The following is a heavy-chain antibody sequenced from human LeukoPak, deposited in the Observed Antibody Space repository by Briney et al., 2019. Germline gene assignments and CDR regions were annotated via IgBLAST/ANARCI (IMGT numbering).Heavy chain of an antibody. CDR1: GFTFSSYG. CDR3: GRYCSGGSCYTPDAFDI. Sequence: GGTLRLSCAASGFTFSSYGMSWVRQAPGKGLEWVSAISGSGGSTYYADSVKGRFTISRDNSKNTLYLQMNSLRAEDTAVYYCGRYCSGGSCYTPDAFDIWGQGTMVTVSS. V-gene: IGHV3-23*01. J-gene: IGHJ3*02. CDR2: ISGSGGST. D-gene: IGHD2-15*01.